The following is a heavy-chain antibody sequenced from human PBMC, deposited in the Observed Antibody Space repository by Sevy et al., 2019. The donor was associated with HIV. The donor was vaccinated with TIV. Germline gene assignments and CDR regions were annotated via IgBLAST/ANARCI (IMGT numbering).Heavy chain of an antibody. D-gene: IGHD4-17*01. CDR1: GFIFSSYE. CDR3: ARDLPPSATSVAHFDC. V-gene: IGHV3-48*03. J-gene: IGHJ4*02. Sequence: GGSLRLSCAASGFIFSSYEMNWVRQAPGKGLEWISYISNSGSALYYSDSVKGRFTISRDNAKNSLCLQMNSLRVEDTAVYYCARDLPPSATSVAHFDCWGQGTQVTVSS. CDR2: ISNSGSAL.